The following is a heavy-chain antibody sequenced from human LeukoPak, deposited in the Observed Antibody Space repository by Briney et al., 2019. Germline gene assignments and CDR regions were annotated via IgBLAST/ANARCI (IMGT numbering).Heavy chain of an antibody. CDR1: GFTFRNYW. CDR2: INPDGSKT. V-gene: IGHV3-74*01. Sequence: GGSLRLSCAVSGFTFRNYWIHWVRQAPGEGPVWVSNINPDGSKTNYADSVKGRFTISRDNAKNTLYLQMNSLRAEDTAVYYCAKDPDYYGSGSLLAFDIWGQGTMVTVSS. CDR3: AKDPDYYGSGSLLAFDI. D-gene: IGHD3-10*01. J-gene: IGHJ3*02.